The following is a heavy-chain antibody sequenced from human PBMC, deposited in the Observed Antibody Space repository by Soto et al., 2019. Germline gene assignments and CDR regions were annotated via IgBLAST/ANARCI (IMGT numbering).Heavy chain of an antibody. CDR1: GFTFSSYS. V-gene: IGHV3-48*02. CDR3: ARESPPIDY. CDR2: ISSSSSTI. J-gene: IGHJ4*02. Sequence: EVQLVESGGGLVQPGGSLRLSCAASGFTFSSYSMNWVRQAPGKGLEWVSYISSSSSTIYYADSVKGRFTISRDNAKNSLYLQTTSLRDEDPAVYYCARESPPIDYLGPGTLVTVSS.